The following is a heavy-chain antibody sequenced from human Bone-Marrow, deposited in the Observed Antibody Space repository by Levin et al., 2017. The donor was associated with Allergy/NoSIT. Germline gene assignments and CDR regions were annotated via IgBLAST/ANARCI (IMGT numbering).Heavy chain of an antibody. V-gene: IGHV6-1*01. CDR3: ARMGARRFDP. CDR2: TYYRSNWYT. J-gene: IGHJ5*02. D-gene: IGHD3-16*01. CDR1: GDRVSSNSAA. Sequence: SQTLSLTCAISGDRVSSNSAAWNWLRQSPSRGLEWLGRTYYRSNWYTDYAVFVKSRITINSDTSKNQFSLQLNSVTPEDTAVYFCARMGARRFDPWGQGTLVTVSS.